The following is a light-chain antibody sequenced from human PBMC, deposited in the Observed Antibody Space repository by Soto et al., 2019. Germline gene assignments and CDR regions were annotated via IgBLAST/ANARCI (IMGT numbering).Light chain of an antibody. CDR3: QQYDDWPWT. CDR2: GAS. CDR1: HSISTN. J-gene: IGKJ1*01. Sequence: EVVMTQSPVTLSLSPGERASLPCRASHSISTNLAWYQQKPGQAPRLLIYGASTRATGIPARFSGSGSETEFTLTISSLQSEDFAFYYCQQYDDWPWTFGQGTKVEIK. V-gene: IGKV3-15*01.